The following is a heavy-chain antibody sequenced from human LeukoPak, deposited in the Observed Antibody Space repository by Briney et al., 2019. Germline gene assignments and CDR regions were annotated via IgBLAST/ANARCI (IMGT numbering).Heavy chain of an antibody. CDR1: GFTFSSYG. Sequence: GGSLRLSCAASGFTFSSYGMHWVRQPPGRGLEWVAVISYDGGNKYYADSVKGRFTISRDNSKNTLYLQMNSLRAEDTAVYYCAKALRFLEWLSPFDYWGQGTLVTVSS. CDR3: AKALRFLEWLSPFDY. CDR2: ISYDGGNK. V-gene: IGHV3-30*18. J-gene: IGHJ4*02. D-gene: IGHD3-3*01.